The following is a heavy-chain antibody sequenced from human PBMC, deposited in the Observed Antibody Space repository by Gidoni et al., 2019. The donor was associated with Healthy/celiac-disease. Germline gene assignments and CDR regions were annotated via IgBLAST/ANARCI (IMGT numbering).Heavy chain of an antibody. V-gene: IGHV3-30*18. D-gene: IGHD6-6*01. CDR1: GFTFSSYG. J-gene: IGHJ4*02. CDR2: ISYYGSNK. Sequence: QVQLVESGGGVVQPGRSLRLSCAASGFTFSSYGMHWVRQAPGKGLEWVAVISYYGSNKYYSDSVKGRFTISRDNSKNTLHLQMNSLRAEDTAVYYCAKGGPPYEEYSSWGSGYWGQGTLVTVSS. CDR3: AKGGPPYEEYSSWGSGY.